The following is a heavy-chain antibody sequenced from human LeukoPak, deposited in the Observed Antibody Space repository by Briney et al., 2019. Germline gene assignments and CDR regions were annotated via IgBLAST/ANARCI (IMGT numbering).Heavy chain of an antibody. J-gene: IGHJ4*02. CDR1: GGSFSGYY. V-gene: IGHV4-34*01. Sequence: PSETLSLTCAVYGGSFSGYYWSWIRQPPGKGLEWIGEINHSGSTNYNPSLKSRVTISVDTSKNQFSLKLSSVTAADTAVYYCAKDDYYDTSGYRDWGQGTLVTVSS. D-gene: IGHD3-22*01. CDR2: INHSGST. CDR3: AKDDYYDTSGYRD.